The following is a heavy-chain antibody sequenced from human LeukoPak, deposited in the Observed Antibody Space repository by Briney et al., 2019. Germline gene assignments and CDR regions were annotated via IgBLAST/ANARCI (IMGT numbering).Heavy chain of an antibody. Sequence: GGSLRLSCAASGFTFSDYYMSWIRQAPGKGLEWVSYISSSNSYTNYADSVKGRFTISRDNAKNSLYLQMNSLRAEDTAVYYCAIGSYCSGGSCYPLFDYWGRGTLVTVSS. CDR1: GFTFSDYY. D-gene: IGHD2-15*01. CDR3: AIGSYCSGGSCYPLFDY. CDR2: ISSSNSYT. J-gene: IGHJ4*02. V-gene: IGHV3-11*06.